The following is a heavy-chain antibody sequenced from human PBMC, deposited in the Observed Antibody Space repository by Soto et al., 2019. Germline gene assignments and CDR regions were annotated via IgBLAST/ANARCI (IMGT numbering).Heavy chain of an antibody. CDR2: INWNSGSI. D-gene: IGHD3-16*01. CDR1: GFTFDDYA. V-gene: IGHV3-9*01. Sequence: EVQLVESGGGLVQPGRSLRLSCAASGFTFDDYAMHWVRQAPGKSLEWVSGINWNSGSIGYADSVKGRFTISRDNAKNSLYLQMNSLRTEDTALYYCAKEKGFGGVRKGMDVWGQGTTVTVSS. CDR3: AKEKGFGGVRKGMDV. J-gene: IGHJ6*02.